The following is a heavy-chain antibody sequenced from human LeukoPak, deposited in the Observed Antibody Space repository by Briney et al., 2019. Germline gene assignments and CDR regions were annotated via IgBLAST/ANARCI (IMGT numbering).Heavy chain of an antibody. CDR1: GFTFSSSA. V-gene: IGHV3-23*01. CDR2: ISNNGGYT. D-gene: IGHD2-15*01. CDR3: AKQLGYCCDGSCYFPY. J-gene: IGHJ4*02. Sequence: GGSLRLSCAASGFTFSSSAMSWVRQAPGKGLEWVSAISNNGGYTYYADSVQGRFTISRDNSESTLCLQMNSLRAEDTAVYYCAKQLGYCCDGSCYFPYWGQGTLVTVSS.